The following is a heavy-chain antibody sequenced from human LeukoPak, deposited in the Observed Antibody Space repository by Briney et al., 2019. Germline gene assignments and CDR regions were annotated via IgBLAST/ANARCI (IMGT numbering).Heavy chain of an antibody. J-gene: IGHJ4*02. CDR3: ALLAVASDFDY. D-gene: IGHD6-19*01. V-gene: IGHV3-48*03. CDR2: IGSSGTTR. Sequence: TGGSLSLSCAVSGFPFSVYEMSWVRQAPGKGLEWVSNIGSSGTTRHYADSVKGRFSISRDNAENSLFLQMNGLRVEDTGIYYCALLAVASDFDYWGQGVLVTVSS. CDR1: GFPFSVYE.